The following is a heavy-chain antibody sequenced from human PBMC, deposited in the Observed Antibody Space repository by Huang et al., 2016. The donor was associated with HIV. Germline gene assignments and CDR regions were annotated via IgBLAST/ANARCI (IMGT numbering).Heavy chain of an antibody. V-gene: IGHV4-30-2*01. CDR1: GGSIISSGYA. CDR2: IYHSGTA. D-gene: IGHD6-19*01. J-gene: IGHJ3*02. CDR3: ARDLYSSGWHAFDT. Sequence: QLQLQESGSRLVRPSETLSLTCAVSGGSIISSGYAWSWIRPPPGKGLEWIGYIYHSGTASCKPSLKSRVTMSVDTSKDRFSLKLTSVTAADTAVYYCARDLYSSGWHAFDTWGQGTMVTVSS.